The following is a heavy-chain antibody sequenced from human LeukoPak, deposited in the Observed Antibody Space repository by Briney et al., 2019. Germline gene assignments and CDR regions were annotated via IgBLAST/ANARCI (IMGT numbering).Heavy chain of an antibody. D-gene: IGHD6-6*01. V-gene: IGHV1-2*07. Sequence: VASVRVSFKASGYTFTVYYMHWVRQAPGEGSEWMEWINSKSGGTNYPHKFQGRVPLTRDTSISAAYMELSGLRSDDTAVYYCARSMAPSVSLYLQQWGESTLVPLS. J-gene: IGHJ1*01. CDR2: INSKSGGT. CDR1: GYTFTVYY. CDR3: ARSMAPSVSLYLQQ.